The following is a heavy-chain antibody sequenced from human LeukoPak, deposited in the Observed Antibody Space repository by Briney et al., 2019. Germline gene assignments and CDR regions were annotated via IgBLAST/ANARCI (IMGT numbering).Heavy chain of an antibody. CDR2: IYYSGST. CDR3: ARRRGILWDGDYFDY. V-gene: IGHV4-59*08. D-gene: IGHD2-21*01. J-gene: IGHJ4*02. CDR1: GGSISSYY. Sequence: SETPSLTCTVSGGSISSYYWSWIRQPPGKGLEWIGYIYYSGSTNYNPSLKSRVTISVDTSKNQFSLKLSSVTAADTAVYYCARRRGILWDGDYFDYWGQGTLVTVSS.